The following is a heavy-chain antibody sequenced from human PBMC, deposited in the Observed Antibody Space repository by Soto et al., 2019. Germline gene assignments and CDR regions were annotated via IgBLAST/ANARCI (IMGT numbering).Heavy chain of an antibody. CDR2: INHSGRT. V-gene: IGHV4-34*01. J-gene: IGHJ4*02. D-gene: IGHD2-8*02. CDR3: ARDKITGLFDY. Sequence: QVQLQQWGAGLLKPSETLSLTCAVYGGSFSGYYWTWIRQPPGTGLEWIGEINHSGRTNYNPSLKSRVTISVDTSKSQLSLKLTSVTAADTAVYYCARDKITGLFDYWGQGTLVTVSS. CDR1: GGSFSGYY.